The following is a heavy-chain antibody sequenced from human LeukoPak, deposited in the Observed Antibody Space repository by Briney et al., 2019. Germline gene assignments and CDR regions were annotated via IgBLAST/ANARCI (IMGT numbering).Heavy chain of an antibody. V-gene: IGHV3-64*01. CDR2: ISSNGGST. J-gene: IGHJ6*03. CDR3: AKRAGSSGWYRDNYYYYYMDV. Sequence: GGSLRLSCAASGFIFNSYSMNWVRQAPGKGLEYVSAISSNGGSTYYANSVKGRFTISRDNSKNTLYLQMGSLRAEDMAVYYCAKRAGSSGWYRDNYYYYYMDVWGKGTTVTISS. CDR1: GFIFNSYS. D-gene: IGHD6-19*01.